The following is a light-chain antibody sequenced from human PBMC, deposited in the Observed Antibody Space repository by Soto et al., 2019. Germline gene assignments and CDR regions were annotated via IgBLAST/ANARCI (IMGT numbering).Light chain of an antibody. CDR2: EVT. J-gene: IGLJ1*01. CDR3: SSKRDSSTLFV. V-gene: IGLV2-14*01. Sequence: QSVLTHPASVSGSPGQSITISCTGTSSDVGAYNYVSWYQHHPGKVPKLLIYEVTNRPSGVSDRFSGSKSGNTASLTISGLQADDEADYYCSSKRDSSTLFVFGTGTKVTVL. CDR1: SSDVGAYNY.